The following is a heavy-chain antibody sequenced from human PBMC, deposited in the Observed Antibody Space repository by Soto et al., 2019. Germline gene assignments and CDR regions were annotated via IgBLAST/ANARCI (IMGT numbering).Heavy chain of an antibody. CDR3: ARDPGHDYGDYFDY. D-gene: IGHD4-17*01. CDR2: IWYDGSNK. Sequence: QVQLVESGGGVVQPGRSLRLSCAASGFTFSSYGMHWVRQAPGKGLEWVAVIWYDGSNKYYADSVKSRFTISRDNSKNTLYLQMNSLRAEDTAVYYCARDPGHDYGDYFDYWGQGTLVTVSS. J-gene: IGHJ4*02. V-gene: IGHV3-33*01. CDR1: GFTFSSYG.